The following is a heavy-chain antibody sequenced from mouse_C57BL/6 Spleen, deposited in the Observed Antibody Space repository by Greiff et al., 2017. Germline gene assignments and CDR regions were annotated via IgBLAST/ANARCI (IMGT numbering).Heavy chain of an antibody. V-gene: IGHV10-1*01. Sequence: EVKLVESGGGLVQPKGSLKLSCAASGFSFNTYAMNWVRQAPGKGLEWVARIRSKSNNYATYYADSVKDRFTISRDDSESMLYLQMNNMKTEDTAMYYCVGPPTDDYDEAWFAYWGQGTLVTVSA. CDR3: VGPPTDDYDEAWFAY. J-gene: IGHJ3*01. D-gene: IGHD2-4*01. CDR1: GFSFNTYA. CDR2: IRSKSNNYAT.